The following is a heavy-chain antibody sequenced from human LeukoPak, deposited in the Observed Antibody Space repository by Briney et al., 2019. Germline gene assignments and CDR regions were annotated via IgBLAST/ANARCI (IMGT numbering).Heavy chain of an antibody. CDR3: ARDRSGRYSGYDFSY. CDR1: GGTFSSYA. CDR2: IIPIFGTA. D-gene: IGHD5-12*01. Sequence: ASVKVSCKASGGTFSSYAISWVRQAPGQGLEWMGGIIPIFGTANYAQKFQGRVTITADESTSTAYMELSSLRSEDTAVYYCARDRSGRYSGYDFSYWGQGTLVTVSS. J-gene: IGHJ4*02. V-gene: IGHV1-69*13.